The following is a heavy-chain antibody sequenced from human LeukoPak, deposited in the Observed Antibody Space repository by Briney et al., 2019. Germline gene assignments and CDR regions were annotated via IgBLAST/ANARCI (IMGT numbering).Heavy chain of an antibody. CDR1: GGSISSYY. CDR2: IYYSGST. Sequence: SETLSLTCTVSGGSISSYYWSWVRQPPRKGLEWIGYIYYSGSTNYNPSLKSRVTISVDTSKNQFSLKMSSVTAADTAVYYCASAGGVYERSSWYLDWFDPWGQGTLVTVSS. D-gene: IGHD6-13*01. CDR3: ASAGGVYERSSWYLDWFDP. V-gene: IGHV4-59*01. J-gene: IGHJ5*02.